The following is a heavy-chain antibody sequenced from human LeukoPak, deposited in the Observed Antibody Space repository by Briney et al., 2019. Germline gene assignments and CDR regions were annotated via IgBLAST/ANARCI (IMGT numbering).Heavy chain of an antibody. CDR1: GFTFSSYA. D-gene: IGHD2-15*01. V-gene: IGHV3-23*01. Sequence: GGSLRLSCAASGFTFSSYAMSWVRQAPGKGLEWVSAISGSGGSTYYADSVKGRFTISRDNSKNTLYLQMNSLRAEDTAVYYCAKDGQDIVVVVAATHDYYFDYWGQGTLVTVSS. CDR3: AKDGQDIVVVVAATHDYYFDY. J-gene: IGHJ4*02. CDR2: ISGSGGST.